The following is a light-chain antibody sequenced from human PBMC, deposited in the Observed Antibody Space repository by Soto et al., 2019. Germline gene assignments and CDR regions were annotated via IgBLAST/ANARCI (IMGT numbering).Light chain of an antibody. V-gene: IGKV3-11*01. CDR2: DAS. J-gene: IGKJ5*01. CDR1: PSVGSY. Sequence: EIVLRHSPAPLSLSPGERTTLSFSAGPSVGSYLAWYQHKPGQAPRPRIYDASNRATGMPDRFSGSGSGTASSLTICSLQAEDFADYYCHQHINWPTTTFGPGTRLEVK. CDR3: HQHINWPTTT.